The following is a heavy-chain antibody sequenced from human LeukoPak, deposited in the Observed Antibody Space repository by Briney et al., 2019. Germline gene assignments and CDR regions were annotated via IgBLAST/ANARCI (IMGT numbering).Heavy chain of an antibody. Sequence: ASVQVSCKPSGYTITAYGHTWVRQAPGQGPEWMGWISAYSGTTNYAPKFQGRVSMTTDTSTYTAYMELRSLSSDDSAIYYCARTVGATAAFDSWGQGTLVTVSS. J-gene: IGHJ4*02. V-gene: IGHV1-18*01. CDR1: GYTITAYG. CDR2: ISAYSGTT. D-gene: IGHD1-26*01. CDR3: ARTVGATAAFDS.